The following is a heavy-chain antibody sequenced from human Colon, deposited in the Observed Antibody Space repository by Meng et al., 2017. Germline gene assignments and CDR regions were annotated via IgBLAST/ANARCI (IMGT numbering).Heavy chain of an antibody. CDR1: GFTFSTCA. J-gene: IGHJ5*02. Sequence: GESLKISCAASGFTFSTCAMHWVRQAPGKGLEWVAFLWYDGSNKYYADSVKGRFTISRDNSKNTVYLEMNGLRAEDTAVYYCVREKGSSGRAGWFDPWGQGTLVTVSS. D-gene: IGHD3-22*01. CDR2: LWYDGSNK. CDR3: VREKGSSGRAGWFDP. V-gene: IGHV3-30*02.